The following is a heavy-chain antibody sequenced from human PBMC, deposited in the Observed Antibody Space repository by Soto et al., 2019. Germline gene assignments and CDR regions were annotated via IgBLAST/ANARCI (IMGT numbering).Heavy chain of an antibody. D-gene: IGHD6-6*01. CDR3: ARARQIVGSSSWFGP. Sequence: GGSLRLSCAASGFTFSSYGMHWVRQAPGKGLEWVAVIWYDGSNKYYADSVKGRFTISRDNSKNTLYLQMNSLRAEDTAVYYCARARQIVGSSSWFGPWGQGTLVTVSS. J-gene: IGHJ5*01. CDR2: IWYDGSNK. CDR1: GFTFSSYG. V-gene: IGHV3-33*01.